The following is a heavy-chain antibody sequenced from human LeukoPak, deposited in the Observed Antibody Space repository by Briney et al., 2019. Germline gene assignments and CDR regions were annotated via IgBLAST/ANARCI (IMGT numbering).Heavy chain of an antibody. Sequence: GGSLRLSCAASGFTFDDYAMHWVRQAPGKGLEWVSGISWNSGSIGYADSVKGRFTISRDNAKNSLYLQMNSLRAEDTALYYCVRTPRLPGGWAGFDYWGQGTLVTVSS. CDR2: ISWNSGSI. CDR3: VRTPRLPGGWAGFDY. V-gene: IGHV3-9*01. CDR1: GFTFDDYA. D-gene: IGHD6-19*01. J-gene: IGHJ4*02.